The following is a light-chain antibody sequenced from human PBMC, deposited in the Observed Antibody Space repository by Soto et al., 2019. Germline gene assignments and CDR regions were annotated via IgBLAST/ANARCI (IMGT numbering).Light chain of an antibody. CDR2: DVS. CDR1: SSDVGGYNY. CDR3: SSYTSSSTLVV. Sequence: QSVLTQPASVSGSPGQSITISCTGTSSDVGGYNYVSWYQQHPGKAPKLMIYDVSHRPSVVSNRFSGSKSGNTASLTISGLQAEDEADYYCSSYTSSSTLVVFGGGTKVTVL. V-gene: IGLV2-14*01. J-gene: IGLJ2*01.